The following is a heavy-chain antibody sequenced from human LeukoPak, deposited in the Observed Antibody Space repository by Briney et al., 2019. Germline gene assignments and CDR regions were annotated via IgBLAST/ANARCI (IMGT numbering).Heavy chain of an antibody. CDR3: ARDFRVWFGESASYYYYMDV. Sequence: PGGSLRLSCAASGFTFSDYYMSWIRQAPGKGLEWVSYISSSGSTIYYADSVKGRFTISRDNAKNSLYLQMNSLRAEDTAVYYCARDFRVWFGESASYYYYMDVWGKGTTVTISS. D-gene: IGHD3-10*01. J-gene: IGHJ6*03. CDR1: GFTFSDYY. V-gene: IGHV3-11*01. CDR2: ISSSGSTI.